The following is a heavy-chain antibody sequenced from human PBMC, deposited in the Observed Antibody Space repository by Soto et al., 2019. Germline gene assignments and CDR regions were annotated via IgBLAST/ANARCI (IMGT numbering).Heavy chain of an antibody. CDR1: GFTFSYYW. CDR3: ARGDRGGFAL. D-gene: IGHD3-10*01. V-gene: IGHV3-74*01. CDR2: IHSDGSST. J-gene: IGHJ3*01. Sequence: EVQLVESGGGLVQPGESLRLSCAASGFTFSYYWMHWVRQAPGKGLVWVSRIHSDGSSTTYADSGTGRFTISSDNARHTVDLQMNSLRVEETAVYYCARGDRGGFALWGQGTVVTVSS.